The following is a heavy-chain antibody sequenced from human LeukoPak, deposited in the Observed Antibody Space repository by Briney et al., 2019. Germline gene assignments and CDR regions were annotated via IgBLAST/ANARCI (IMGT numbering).Heavy chain of an antibody. V-gene: IGHV3-48*03. D-gene: IGHD3-22*01. CDR2: ISRSGSTV. CDR3: AKAYYDSSGYYHFDY. J-gene: IGHJ4*02. Sequence: GGSLRLSCAASGFTFSSYEMNWVRQAPGKGLEWVSYISRSGSTVYYADSVRGRFTISRDNSKNTMYLHMNSLRAKDTAVYYCAKAYYDSSGYYHFDYWGQGTLVAVSS. CDR1: GFTFSSYE.